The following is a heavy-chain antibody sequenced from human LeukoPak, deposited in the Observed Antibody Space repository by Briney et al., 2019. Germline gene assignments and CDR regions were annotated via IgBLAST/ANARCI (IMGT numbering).Heavy chain of an antibody. D-gene: IGHD3-9*01. CDR3: ARGAWDDILTPFDY. CDR1: GGSINSYY. Sequence: SETLSLTCTVSGGSINSYYWSWIRQPPGKGLEWIGYIYYSGSTNYNPSLKSRVTISVDTSKNQFSLKLSSVTAADTAVYYCARGAWDDILTPFDYWGEGTLVTVSS. V-gene: IGHV4-59*01. J-gene: IGHJ4*02. CDR2: IYYSGST.